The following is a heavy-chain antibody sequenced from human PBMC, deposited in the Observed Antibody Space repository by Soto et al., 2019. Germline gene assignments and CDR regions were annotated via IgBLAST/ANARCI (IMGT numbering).Heavy chain of an antibody. CDR1: GYTFTSYD. V-gene: IGHV1-8*01. Sequence: QVQLVQSGAEVKKPGASVKVSCKASGYTFTSYDINWVRQATGQGLEWMGWMNPNSGNTGYAQKFQGRVTMTRNTSTSTAYMELSSLRSEDTAVYYCARGRTGYSSGWYLVYYFDYWGQGTLVTVSS. CDR3: ARGRTGYSSGWYLVYYFDY. J-gene: IGHJ4*02. D-gene: IGHD6-19*01. CDR2: MNPNSGNT.